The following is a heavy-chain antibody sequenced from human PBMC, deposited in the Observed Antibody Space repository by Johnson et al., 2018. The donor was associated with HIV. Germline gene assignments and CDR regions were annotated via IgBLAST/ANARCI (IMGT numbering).Heavy chain of an antibody. CDR3: AKTISGFYLYDAFDI. J-gene: IGHJ3*02. CDR2: ISWNSGSI. V-gene: IGHV3-9*01. CDR1: GFTFDDYA. D-gene: IGHD5-12*01. Sequence: VQLVESGGGVVRPGGSLRLSCAASGFTFDDYAMHWVRQAPGKGLEWVSGISWNSGSIGYADSVKGRFTISRDNSKNTLYLQMNSLRAEDTATYYCAKTISGFYLYDAFDIWGQGTMVTVSS.